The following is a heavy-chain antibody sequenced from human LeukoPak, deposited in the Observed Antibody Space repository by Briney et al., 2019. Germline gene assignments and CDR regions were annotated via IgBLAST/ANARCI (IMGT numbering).Heavy chain of an antibody. D-gene: IGHD6-13*01. V-gene: IGHV1-46*01. J-gene: IGHJ4*02. CDR3: AAIAAAENPPFDY. Sequence: GASVKVSCKAFGYTFTSNYMHWVRQAPGQGPEWMGVISPSGGSTTYAQKFQGRVTLTRDMSTSTDYLELSSLRSDDTAVYYCAAIAAAENPPFDYWGQGTLVTVSS. CDR1: GYTFTSNY. CDR2: ISPSGGST.